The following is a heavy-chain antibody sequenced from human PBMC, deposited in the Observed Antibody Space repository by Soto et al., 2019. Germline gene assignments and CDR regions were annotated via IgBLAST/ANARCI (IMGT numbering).Heavy chain of an antibody. Sequence: GGSLRLSCAVSGFTFSDYYMTWIRQAPGKGLEWVSYISSSTSHTNYADSVKGRFTISRDNAKNSLFLQMNSLRAEDTAVYYCARGRGAAADYFDFWGQGTLVTVSP. CDR1: GFTFSDYY. J-gene: IGHJ4*02. CDR3: ARGRGAAADYFDF. V-gene: IGHV3-11*05. CDR2: ISSSTSHT. D-gene: IGHD6-13*01.